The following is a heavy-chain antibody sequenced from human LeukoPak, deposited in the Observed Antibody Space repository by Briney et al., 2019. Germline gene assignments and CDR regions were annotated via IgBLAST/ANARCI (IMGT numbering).Heavy chain of an antibody. D-gene: IGHD2-15*01. CDR1: GFTFSSYS. V-gene: IGHV3-21*06. CDR2: ISSSTSYI. J-gene: IGHJ1*01. Sequence: GGSLRLSCVASGFTFSSYSMTWVRQAPGKALEWVSSISSSTSYIFSADSLKGRITVSRDNAENLLYLQMNYLRAEDTAIYYCVRGRYCSSGRCSESLQYWGRGTLITVSS. CDR3: VRGRYCSSGRCSESLQY.